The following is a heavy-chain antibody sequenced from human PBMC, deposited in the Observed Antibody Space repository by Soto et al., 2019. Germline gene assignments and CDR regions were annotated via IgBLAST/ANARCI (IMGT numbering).Heavy chain of an antibody. J-gene: IGHJ4*02. V-gene: IGHV3-7*01. CDR3: ARGGSWGPDF. CDR1: GFTFSDFW. CDR2: IKHDGSEK. Sequence: EVQLVGSGGDLVQPGGSLRLSCAASGFTFSDFWMSWVRQAPGKGLDWVANIKHDGSEKYYVDSVEGRFTISRDNTKDSLYLQMNSLRAEDTAVYYCARGGSWGPDFWGQGTLVTVSS. D-gene: IGHD2-15*01.